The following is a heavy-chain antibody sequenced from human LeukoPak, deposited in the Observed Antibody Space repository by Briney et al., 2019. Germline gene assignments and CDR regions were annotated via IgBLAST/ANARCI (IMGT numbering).Heavy chain of an antibody. J-gene: IGHJ6*02. CDR1: GFTFDDYA. D-gene: IGHD3-16*01. Sequence: QPGGSLRLSCAASGFTFDDYAMHWVRQAPGKGLEWVSGISWNSGSIGYADSVKGRFTISRDNAKNSLYLQMNSLRAEDTALYYCAKGFGMSYYYYGMDVWGQGTTVTVSS. CDR2: ISWNSGSI. CDR3: AKGFGMSYYYYGMDV. V-gene: IGHV3-9*01.